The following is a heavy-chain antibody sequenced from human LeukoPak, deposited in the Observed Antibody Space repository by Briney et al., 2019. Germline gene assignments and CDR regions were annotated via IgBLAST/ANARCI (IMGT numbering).Heavy chain of an antibody. J-gene: IGHJ5*02. CDR3: ARVEGGYCSSTSCYADWFDP. V-gene: IGHV3-21*04. Sequence: GGSLRLSCAASGFTFSSYSMNWVRQAPGKGLEWVSSISSSSSYIYYADSVKGRFTISRDNAKNSLYLQMNSLRAEDTAVYYCARVEGGYCSSTSCYADWFDPWGQGTLVTVSS. CDR1: GFTFSSYS. CDR2: ISSSSSYI. D-gene: IGHD2-2*01.